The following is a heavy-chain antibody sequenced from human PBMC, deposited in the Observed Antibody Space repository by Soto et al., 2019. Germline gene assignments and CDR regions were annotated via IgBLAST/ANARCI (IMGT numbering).Heavy chain of an antibody. Sequence: GASLKVSCKASGYTFTGYYMHWVRRAPGQGLEWMGWINPNSGGTNYAQKFQGWVTMTRDTSISTAYMELSRLRSDDTAVYYCARDHRDWGRSDAFDIWGQGTMVTVSS. CDR2: INPNSGGT. CDR1: GYTFTGYY. CDR3: ARDHRDWGRSDAFDI. D-gene: IGHD7-27*01. V-gene: IGHV1-2*04. J-gene: IGHJ3*02.